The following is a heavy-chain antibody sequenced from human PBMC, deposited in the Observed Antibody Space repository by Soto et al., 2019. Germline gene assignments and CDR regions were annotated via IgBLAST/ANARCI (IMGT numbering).Heavy chain of an antibody. Sequence: ESGGGVVQPGRSLRLSCAASGFTFSDYAMHWVRQAPGKGLEWVALISFDGRTKYYADSLRGRFTISRDNSKNTVSVQVNSLRPEDTAVYYCTRSYGLAGYCDSWGQGTLVTVSS. V-gene: IGHV3-30*04. CDR3: TRSYGLAGYCDS. CDR2: ISFDGRTK. J-gene: IGHJ4*02. CDR1: GFTFSDYA. D-gene: IGHD5-18*01.